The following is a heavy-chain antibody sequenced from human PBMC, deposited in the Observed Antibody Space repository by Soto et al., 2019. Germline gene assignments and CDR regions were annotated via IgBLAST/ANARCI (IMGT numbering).Heavy chain of an antibody. CDR3: ARSNSRDWTTRGYWFDP. CDR1: GGTFSSYA. CDR2: IIPIFGTA. Sequence: QVQLVQSGAEVKKPGSSVKVSCKASGGTFSSYAISWVRQAPGQGLEWMGGIIPIFGTANYAQKFQGRVTITADESTSTAYMELSSMRSEDTAVYYCARSNSRDWTTRGYWFDPWGQGTLVTVSS. J-gene: IGHJ5*02. D-gene: IGHD6-19*01. V-gene: IGHV1-69*01.